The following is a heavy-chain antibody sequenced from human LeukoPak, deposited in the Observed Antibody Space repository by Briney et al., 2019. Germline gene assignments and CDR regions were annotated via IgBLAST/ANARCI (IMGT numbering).Heavy chain of an antibody. Sequence: GGSLRLSCAASGLTFSSYEMNWVRQAPGKGLEWVSYISSSGSTIYYADSVKGRFTISRDNAKNSLYLQMNSLRAEDTAVYYCAIKSDYGDYLGGDYWGQGTLVTVS. D-gene: IGHD4-17*01. J-gene: IGHJ4*02. CDR2: ISSSGSTI. CDR1: GLTFSSYE. V-gene: IGHV3-48*03. CDR3: AIKSDYGDYLGGDY.